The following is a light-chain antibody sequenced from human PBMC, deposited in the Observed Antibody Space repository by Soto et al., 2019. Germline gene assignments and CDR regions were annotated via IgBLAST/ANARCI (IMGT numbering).Light chain of an antibody. V-gene: IGKV3-20*01. CDR1: ERIYSAY. CDR3: QQYGNSHIT. CDR2: GTS. J-gene: IGKJ5*01. Sequence: EVVLTQSPGTLSFSRGERGTLSCRASERIYSAYLGWYQQKPSQAPRLLIYGTSSRATGIPDRFSGSGSGTDFTLTISRMETEELAVYDCQQYGNSHITLGQGPRREI.